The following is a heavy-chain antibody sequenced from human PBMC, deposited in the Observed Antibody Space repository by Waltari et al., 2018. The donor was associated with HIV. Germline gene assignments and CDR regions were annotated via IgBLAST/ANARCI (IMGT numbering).Heavy chain of an antibody. D-gene: IGHD6-6*01. J-gene: IGHJ3*02. CDR2: IYSGGTT. Sequence: EVKLVESGGGLVQPGGSLRLSCAASGFAVRSNYMSWVRQAPGKGLGWVSVIYSGGTTYYAASVKGRFTVSRDNSKNTLYLQMNSLRAEDTAVYYCASEYSSSWYAFDIWGQGTMVTVSS. V-gene: IGHV3-53*01. CDR1: GFAVRSNY. CDR3: ASEYSSSWYAFDI.